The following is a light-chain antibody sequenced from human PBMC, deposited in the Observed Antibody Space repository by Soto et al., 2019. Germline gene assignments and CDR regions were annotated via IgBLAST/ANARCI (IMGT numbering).Light chain of an antibody. CDR2: AAS. V-gene: IGKV3-20*01. CDR1: QSVSSNY. Sequence: PGERATIFCRASQSVSSNYLAWYQQKPGQAPRLLIYAASNRASGIPDRFGGSGSGTDFTLTVSRLEPEDFAVYYCQQYGSAPWTFGQGTKVEI. CDR3: QQYGSAPWT. J-gene: IGKJ1*01.